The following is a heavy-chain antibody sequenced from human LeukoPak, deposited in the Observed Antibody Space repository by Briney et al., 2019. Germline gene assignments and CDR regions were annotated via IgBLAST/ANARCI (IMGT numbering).Heavy chain of an antibody. CDR3: ARERSSSSWTDFDY. V-gene: IGHV4-59*01. D-gene: IGHD6-13*01. Sequence: SETLSLTCTVSGGSISSYYWSWIRQPPGKGLEWIGYIYTSGSTNYNPSLKSRVTISVDTSKNQFSLKLSSVTAADTAVYYCARERSSSSWTDFDYWGQGTLVTVSS. CDR2: IYTSGST. CDR1: GGSISSYY. J-gene: IGHJ4*02.